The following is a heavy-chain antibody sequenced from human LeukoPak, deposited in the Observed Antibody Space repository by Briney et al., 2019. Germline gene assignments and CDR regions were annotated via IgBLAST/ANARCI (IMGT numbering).Heavy chain of an antibody. CDR3: ACSSYYLEGTYNWFDP. J-gene: IGHJ5*02. CDR2: IIPIFGTA. V-gene: IGHV1-69*05. CDR1: GGTFSSYA. Sequence: SVKVSCKASGGTFSSYAISWVRQAPGQGLEWMGGIIPIFGTANYAQKFQGRVTITTDESTSSAYMELSSLRSEDTAVYYCACSSYYLEGTYNWFDPWGQGTLVTVSS. D-gene: IGHD3-22*01.